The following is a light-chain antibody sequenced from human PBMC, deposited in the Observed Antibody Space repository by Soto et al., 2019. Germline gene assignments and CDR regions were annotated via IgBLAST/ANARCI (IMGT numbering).Light chain of an antibody. V-gene: IGLV2-14*01. CDR3: SSYTSRSTPYYV. CDR1: SSDVGGYNY. J-gene: IGLJ1*01. Sequence: QSALTQPASVSGSPGQSITISCTGTSSDVGGYNYVSWYQQHPGKAPKLMIYEVSNRPSGVSNRFSGSKSGNTASLTISGLKAEADAHYYCSSYTSRSTPYYVFGTGTKVTVL. CDR2: EVS.